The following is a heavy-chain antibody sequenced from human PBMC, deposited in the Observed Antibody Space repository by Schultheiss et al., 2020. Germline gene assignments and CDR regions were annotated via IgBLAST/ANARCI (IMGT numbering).Heavy chain of an antibody. CDR2: FDPEDGET. Sequence: ASVKVSCKVSGYTLTELSMHWVRQAPGKGLEWMGGFDPEDGETIYAQKFQGRVTMTEDTSTDTAYMELRSLRSDDTAVYYCARDLRSGNSNYAYNWFDPWGQGTLVTVSS. CDR3: ARDLRSGNSNYAYNWFDP. V-gene: IGHV1-24*01. J-gene: IGHJ5*02. D-gene: IGHD4-11*01. CDR1: GYTLTELS.